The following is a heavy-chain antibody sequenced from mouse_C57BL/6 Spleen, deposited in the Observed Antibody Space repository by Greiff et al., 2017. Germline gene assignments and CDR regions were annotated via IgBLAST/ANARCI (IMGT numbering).Heavy chain of an antibody. CDR1: GFTFSSYT. Sequence: EVKLVESGGGLVKPGGSLKLSCAASGFTFSSYTMSWVRQTPEKRLEWVATISGGGGNTYYPDSVKGRFTISRDNAKNTLYLQMSSLRSEDTALYDCARRDHITTVVATRYFDVWGTGTTVTVSS. CDR2: ISGGGGNT. CDR3: ARRDHITTVVATRYFDV. V-gene: IGHV5-9*01. D-gene: IGHD1-1*01. J-gene: IGHJ1*03.